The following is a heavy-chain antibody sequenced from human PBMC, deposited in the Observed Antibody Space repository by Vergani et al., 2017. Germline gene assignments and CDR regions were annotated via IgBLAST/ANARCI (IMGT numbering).Heavy chain of an antibody. CDR3: ARPHGDILPPDPRRLDY. V-gene: IGHV1-46*03. CDR2: INPSGGST. CDR1: GYTFTNYY. J-gene: IGHJ4*02. Sequence: QVLLVQSGAEVTKPGASVRVSCKTSGYTFTNYYIHWVRQAPGQGLEWMGIINPSGGSTTYAQQFQDRLTMTRDTSTSTVYMDLSNLRSEDTAVYYCARPHGDILPPDPRRLDYWGQGTLVTVSS.